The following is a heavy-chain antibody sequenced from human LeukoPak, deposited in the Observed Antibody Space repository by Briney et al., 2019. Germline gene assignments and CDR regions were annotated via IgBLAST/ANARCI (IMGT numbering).Heavy chain of an antibody. CDR3: ARGGATPMVFRY. CDR1: GGSFSDYY. Sequence: SETLSLTFSIYGGSFSDYYWSWIRQTPGKGLEWIGETNRHGRTIYSPSLKSRASISVDPSKNQFSLTLTSVTAADTAVYYCARGGATPMVFRYWGQGTLVTVSS. CDR2: TNRHGRT. V-gene: IGHV4-34*01. J-gene: IGHJ4*02. D-gene: IGHD5-18*01.